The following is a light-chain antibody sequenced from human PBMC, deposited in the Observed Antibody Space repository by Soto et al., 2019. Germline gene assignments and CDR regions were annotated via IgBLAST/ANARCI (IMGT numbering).Light chain of an antibody. CDR1: QSVTYSY. CDR3: QQYGSSPHT. Sequence: EIVLTQSPGTLSLSPGERATLSCRASQSVTYSYLAWFQQKPGQAPRLLIYAASSRATGITDRFSGSGSGTDFTLTISRLEPEDFAVYYCQQYGSSPHTFGQGTKLEI. V-gene: IGKV3-20*01. J-gene: IGKJ2*01. CDR2: AAS.